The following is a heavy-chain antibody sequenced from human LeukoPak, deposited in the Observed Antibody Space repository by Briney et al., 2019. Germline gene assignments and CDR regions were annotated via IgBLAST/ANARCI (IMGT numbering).Heavy chain of an antibody. CDR1: GFSFSSYE. Sequence: GGSLRLSCAASGFSFSSYEMNWVRQAPGKGPEWVSTISGSGSSTYYADSVKGRFTISRDDSKNSLYLQMNSLRVEDTAVYYCAKDIRYSSWGQGTLVTVSS. CDR3: AKDIRYSS. V-gene: IGHV3-23*01. CDR2: ISGSGSST. D-gene: IGHD3-9*01. J-gene: IGHJ4*02.